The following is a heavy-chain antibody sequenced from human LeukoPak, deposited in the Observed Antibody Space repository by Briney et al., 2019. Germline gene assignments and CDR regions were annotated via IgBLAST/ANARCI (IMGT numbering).Heavy chain of an antibody. Sequence: PGGSLRLSCAASGFTFSGSAIHWVRQASGKGLEWVGRVRSKTHTYATAYAASVKGRFTLSRDDSKNTAYLQMNSLRAEDTAVYYCAKDYGGSGIYDAFDIWGQGTMVTVSS. D-gene: IGHD3-10*01. J-gene: IGHJ3*02. CDR1: GFTFSGSA. CDR2: VRSKTHTYAT. V-gene: IGHV3-73*01. CDR3: AKDYGGSGIYDAFDI.